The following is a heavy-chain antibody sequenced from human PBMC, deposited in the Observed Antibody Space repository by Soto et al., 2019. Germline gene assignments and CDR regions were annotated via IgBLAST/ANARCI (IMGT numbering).Heavy chain of an antibody. Sequence: GGSLRLSCSASGFTLSGRSMHWVRQAPGKGLEYVSGVSPNGDNKYYTDSVKGRFTISRDNSKNTLYLQMSSLRPEDTAVFYCIRGFYGLDVWGQGTTVTGSS. CDR2: VSPNGDNK. CDR3: IRGFYGLDV. CDR1: GFTLSGRS. J-gene: IGHJ6*02. V-gene: IGHV3-64D*08.